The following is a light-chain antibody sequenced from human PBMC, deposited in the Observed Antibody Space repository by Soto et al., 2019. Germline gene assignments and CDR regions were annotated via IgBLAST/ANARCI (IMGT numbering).Light chain of an antibody. J-gene: IGKJ1*01. Sequence: AIRMTQSPSSFSASTGDRVTITCQASQGISSYLAWYQQKPGKAPKLLIYAASTLQSGVASRFSGSGSGTEFTLIISGLQPDDSATYYCQQYTNTNNPWMFGQGTKVDIK. CDR3: QQYTNTNNPWM. V-gene: IGKV1-8*01. CDR1: QGISSY. CDR2: AAS.